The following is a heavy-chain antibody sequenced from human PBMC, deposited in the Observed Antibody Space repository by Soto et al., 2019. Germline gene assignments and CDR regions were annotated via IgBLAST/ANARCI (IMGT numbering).Heavy chain of an antibody. J-gene: IGHJ4*02. CDR2: INAGNGNT. Sequence: GGPVKVSCKASGYTFTSYAMHWVRQAPGQRLEWMGWINAGNGNTKYSQKFQGRVTITRDTSASTAYMELSSLRSEDTAVYYCARVWADYDFWSGYSHPYFDYWGQGTLVTVSS. D-gene: IGHD3-3*01. CDR1: GYTFTSYA. CDR3: ARVWADYDFWSGYSHPYFDY. V-gene: IGHV1-3*01.